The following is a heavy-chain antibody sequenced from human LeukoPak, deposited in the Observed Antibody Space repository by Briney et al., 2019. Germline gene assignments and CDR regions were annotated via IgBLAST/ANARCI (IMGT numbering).Heavy chain of an antibody. D-gene: IGHD2-8*01. J-gene: IGHJ4*02. Sequence: PGGSLRLSCAASGFTFSRYWLSWVRQAPGKGLEWVANIKQDESEKFYVDSVKGRFTISRDNANKSLYLQLNSLRGDETAVYYCVRGGVSGTFDYWGEGILVTVSS. CDR2: IKQDESEK. CDR3: VRGGVSGTFDY. CDR1: GFTFSRYW. V-gene: IGHV3-7*04.